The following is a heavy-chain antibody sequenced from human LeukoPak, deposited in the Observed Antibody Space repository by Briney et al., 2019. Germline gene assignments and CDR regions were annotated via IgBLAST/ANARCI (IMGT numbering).Heavy chain of an antibody. D-gene: IGHD3-10*01. CDR2: IYYSGST. V-gene: IGHV4-59*12. J-gene: IGHJ6*03. CDR3: ARDPITTPYYYYYMDV. CDR1: GGSISSYY. Sequence: SETLSLTCTVSGGSISSYYWSWIRQPPGKGLEWIGYIYYSGSTNYNPSLKSRVTISVDTSKNQFSLKLSSVTAADTAVYYCARDPITTPYYYYYMDVWGKGTTVTVSS.